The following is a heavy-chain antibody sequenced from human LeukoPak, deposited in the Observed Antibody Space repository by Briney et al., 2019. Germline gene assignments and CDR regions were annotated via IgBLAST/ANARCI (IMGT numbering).Heavy chain of an antibody. J-gene: IGHJ4*02. CDR3: ARLVGSSWYHEVLFGRDY. D-gene: IGHD6-13*01. V-gene: IGHV4-39*01. Sequence: SETLSLTCTVSGVPINSSSYDWGWLRQPPGKGVEWIGSTYYSGSTHYNPSLKSRVAISVDRSENQFYLKLTSVTAADTAMYYCARLVGSSWYHEVLFGRDYWGQGTLVSVSS. CDR1: GVPINSSSYD. CDR2: TYYSGST.